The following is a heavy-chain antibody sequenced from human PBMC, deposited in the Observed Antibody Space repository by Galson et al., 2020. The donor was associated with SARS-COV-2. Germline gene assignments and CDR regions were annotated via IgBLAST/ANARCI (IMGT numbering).Heavy chain of an antibody. J-gene: IGHJ6*03. CDR1: GGSFSGYY. CDR3: ARGDQRGYYYYYMDV. Sequence: SETLSLTCAVYGGSFSGYYWSWIRQHPGKGLEWIGYIYYSGSTYYNPSLKSRVTISVDTSKNQFSLKLSSVTAADTAVYYCARGDQRGYYYYYMDVWGKGTTVTVSS. CDR2: IYYSGST. V-gene: IGHV4-31*11.